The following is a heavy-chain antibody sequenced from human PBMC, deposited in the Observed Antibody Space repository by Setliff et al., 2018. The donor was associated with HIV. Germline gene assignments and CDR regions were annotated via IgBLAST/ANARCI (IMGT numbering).Heavy chain of an antibody. Sequence: ASVKVSCKASGYTFTGYYMHWVRQAPGQGLEWMGWINPNSGGTNYAQNFQGRVTMTRDTSISTAYMELSRLRSDDTAVYYCARDLVAVANTFYYYYMDGWGKGTTVTVSS. V-gene: IGHV1-2*02. CDR1: GYTFTGYY. CDR2: INPNSGGT. J-gene: IGHJ6*03. D-gene: IGHD6-19*01. CDR3: ARDLVAVANTFYYYYMDG.